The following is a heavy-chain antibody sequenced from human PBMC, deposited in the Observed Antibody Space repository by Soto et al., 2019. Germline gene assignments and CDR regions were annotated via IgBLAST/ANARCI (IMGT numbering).Heavy chain of an antibody. V-gene: IGHV3-53*01. Sequence: EVQLVESGGGLIQPGGSLRLSCAASGFTVSSKYMTWVRQAPGKGLEWVSVIYGGGTTYYADSVKGRFTISRDNSKNPLYLQMNSLSAEDTAVYYCVQTTGWPGFDFWGQGTLVTVSS. CDR1: GFTVSSKY. CDR3: VQTTGWPGFDF. CDR2: IYGGGTT. D-gene: IGHD6-19*01. J-gene: IGHJ4*02.